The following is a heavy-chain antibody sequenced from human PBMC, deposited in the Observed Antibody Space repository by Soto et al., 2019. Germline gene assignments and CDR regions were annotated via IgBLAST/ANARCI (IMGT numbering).Heavy chain of an antibody. CDR2: IYYAGST. V-gene: IGHV4-59*08. J-gene: IGHJ6*02. CDR1: CGSFSPHY. D-gene: IGHD5-18*01. Sequence: SETLSLTCTVSCGSFSPHYWSWIRQPPGKGLEWVGYIYYAGSTSYNPSLRGRVTISLETSKSQFSLRLSSVTAADTAVHYCARPLYSYGPMDVWGQGTTVTVSS. CDR3: ARPLYSYGPMDV.